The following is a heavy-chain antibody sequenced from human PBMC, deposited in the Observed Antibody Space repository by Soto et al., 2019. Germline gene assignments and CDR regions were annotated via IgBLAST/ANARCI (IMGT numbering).Heavy chain of an antibody. D-gene: IGHD3-22*01. V-gene: IGHV1-69*06. CDR3: ARCHSDSSGPGYLDS. J-gene: IGHJ4*02. CDR1: GGTFISDA. Sequence: QVRLVQSEAEVKKAGSSVKVSCKASGGTFISDAVTWVRQAPGQGLEWMGGVIPMVPKANYAQKFQGRATITADKSTSTVYMELHSLKSEDTALYYCARCHSDSSGPGYLDSWGQGTLVTVTS. CDR2: VIPMVPKA.